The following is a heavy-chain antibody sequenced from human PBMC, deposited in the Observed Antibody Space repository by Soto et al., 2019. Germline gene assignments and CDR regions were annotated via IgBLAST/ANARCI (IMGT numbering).Heavy chain of an antibody. CDR3: ARTFCSGGGCYSEFDY. CDR2: IYWDDDK. D-gene: IGHD2-15*01. V-gene: IGHV2-5*02. CDR1: GFSLSTSGVG. J-gene: IGHJ4*02. Sequence: QITLKESGPTLVKPTQTLTLTCTFSGFSLSTSGVGVGWTRQPPGKALEWLALIYWDDDKRYSPSLKSRLTITKDTSKNQVVLTMTNMDPVDTATYYCARTFCSGGGCYSEFDYWGQGTLVTVSS.